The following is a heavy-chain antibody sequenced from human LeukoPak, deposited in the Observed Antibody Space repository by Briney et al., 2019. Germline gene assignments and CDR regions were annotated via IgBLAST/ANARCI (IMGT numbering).Heavy chain of an antibody. CDR3: AKVPIVVVPAAIFYFDY. D-gene: IGHD2-2*02. CDR2: ISGSGGST. J-gene: IGHJ4*02. V-gene: IGHV3-23*01. CDR1: GFTFSSYA. Sequence: GGSLRLSCAASGFTFSSYAMGWVRQAPGKGLEWVSAISGSGGSTYYADSVKGRFTISRDNSKNTLYLQMNSLRAEDTAVYYCAKVPIVVVPAAIFYFDYWGQGTLVTVSS.